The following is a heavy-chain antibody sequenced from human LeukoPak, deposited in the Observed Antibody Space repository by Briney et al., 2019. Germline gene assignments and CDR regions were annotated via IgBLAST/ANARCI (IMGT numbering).Heavy chain of an antibody. CDR2: ISGSGGST. V-gene: IGHV3-23*01. CDR3: AKGTYDGSSIVDY. J-gene: IGHJ4*02. Sequence: SGGSLRLSCAASGFTFSSYAMSWVRQAPGKGLEWVSAISGSGGSTYYADSVKGRFTISRDNSKNTLYLQMNSRRAEDTAVYYCAKGTYDGSSIVDYWGQGTLVTVSS. D-gene: IGHD3-22*01. CDR1: GFTFSSYA.